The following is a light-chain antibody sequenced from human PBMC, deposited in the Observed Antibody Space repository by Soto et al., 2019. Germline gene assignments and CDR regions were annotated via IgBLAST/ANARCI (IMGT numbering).Light chain of an antibody. J-gene: IGKJ1*01. CDR2: DAS. V-gene: IGKV3-15*01. Sequence: EIVRTESPATLSVSPWERVTLSCRASQSVSSYLAWYQQKPGQAPRLLIYDASSRATGIPVRFSGSGSGTEFTLTISSLQSEDFGVYYCQQNKDWPGTFGQGTKVDIK. CDR1: QSVSSY. CDR3: QQNKDWPGT.